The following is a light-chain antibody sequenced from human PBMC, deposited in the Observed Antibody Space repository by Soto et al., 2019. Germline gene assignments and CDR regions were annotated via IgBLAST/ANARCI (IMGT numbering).Light chain of an antibody. CDR2: KAS. V-gene: IGKV1-5*03. Sequence: DIQMTQYPSTLSASVGDRVTITCRASQNINVWLAWYKQKPGKAPKLLIYKASSLESGVPSRLSGSGSGTEFTLTISSMQPDDFATYYCQQYNNYSTFGRGTKVDIK. CDR1: QNINVW. CDR3: QQYNNYST. J-gene: IGKJ1*01.